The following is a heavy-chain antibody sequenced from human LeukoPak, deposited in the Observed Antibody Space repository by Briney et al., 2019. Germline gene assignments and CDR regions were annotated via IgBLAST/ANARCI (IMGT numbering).Heavy chain of an antibody. Sequence: PSETLSLTCTVSGGSISSSSYHWGWIRQPPGKGLEWIGSIYYSGTAYYNPSLKSRVTISVDTSKNQFSLKLISVTAADTAVYYCSRYVSNTGWFDSWGQGTLVTFSS. D-gene: IGHD1-1*01. CDR3: SRYVSNTGWFDS. J-gene: IGHJ5*01. V-gene: IGHV4-39*01. CDR1: GGSISSSSYH. CDR2: IYYSGTA.